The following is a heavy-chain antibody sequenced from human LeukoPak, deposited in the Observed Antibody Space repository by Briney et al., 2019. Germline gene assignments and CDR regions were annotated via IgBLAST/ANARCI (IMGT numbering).Heavy chain of an antibody. CDR2: ISYDGSNE. CDR1: GFTFSAFG. J-gene: IGHJ6*02. Sequence: GRSLRLSCAASGFTFSAFGMHWVRQAPGKGLEWVAVISYDGSNENYADPVKGRFTISRNNSKNTLHLQMNSLRAEDTAVYYCARVVAGSVYNCGLYVWGQGTTVTVSS. CDR3: ARVVAGSVYNCGLYV. D-gene: IGHD6-19*01. V-gene: IGHV3-30*03.